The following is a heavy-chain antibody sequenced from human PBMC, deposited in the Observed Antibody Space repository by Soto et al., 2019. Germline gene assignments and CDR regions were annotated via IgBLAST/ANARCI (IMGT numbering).Heavy chain of an antibody. CDR1: GQSFSGHS. CDR2: INESGST. J-gene: IGHJ4*02. D-gene: IGHD1-1*01. CDR3: ARGSGIVALPGELEDVKYDY. V-gene: IGHV4-34*01. Sequence: QVQLQQWGAGLVKPSETLSLSCAVYGQSFSGHSWAWIRRPPGKGLEWIGEINESGSTYYNPSLKSRVTNSPDTSKNQFSLKLRSVSAADTAAYFCARGSGIVALPGELEDVKYDYWGQGTLVNVSS.